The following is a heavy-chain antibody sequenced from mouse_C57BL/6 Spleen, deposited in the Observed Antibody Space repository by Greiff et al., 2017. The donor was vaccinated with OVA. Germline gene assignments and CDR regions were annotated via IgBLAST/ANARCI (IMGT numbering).Heavy chain of an antibody. J-gene: IGHJ2*01. CDR3: ARSSYDYDNPFDY. CDR2: IYPGDGDT. D-gene: IGHD2-4*01. V-gene: IGHV1-80*01. CDR1: GYAFSSYW. Sequence: VQLQQSGAELVKPGASVKISCKASGYAFSSYWMNWVKQRPGKGLEWIGQIYPGDGDTNYNGKFKGKATLTADKSSSTAYMQLSSLTSEDSAVYFCARSSYDYDNPFDYWGQGTTLTVSS.